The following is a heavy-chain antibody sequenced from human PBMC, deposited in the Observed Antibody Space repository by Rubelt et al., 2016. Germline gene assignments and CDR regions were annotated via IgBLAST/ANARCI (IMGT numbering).Heavy chain of an antibody. Sequence: QVQLQQWGAGVLKPSETLSLTCAVYGGSLNGYYWSWFRQAPGKGLEWIGEISPRGRTNYNPSLTSRVIMSVDTSKNQVSLRLTVVTAADTAVYYCARETPAARGLFDPWGHGTLVTVSS. D-gene: IGHD2-2*01. CDR2: ISPRGRT. CDR3: ARETPAARGLFDP. V-gene: IGHV4-34*01. CDR1: GGSLNGYY. J-gene: IGHJ5*02.